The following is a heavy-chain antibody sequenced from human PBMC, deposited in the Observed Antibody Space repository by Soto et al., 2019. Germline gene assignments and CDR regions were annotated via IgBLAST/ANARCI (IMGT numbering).Heavy chain of an antibody. V-gene: IGHV5-10-1*01. CDR1: GYSFTSYW. Sequence: PGESLKISCKGSGYSFTSYWISWVRQMPGKGLEWMGRIDPSDSYTNYSPSFQGHVTISADKSISTAYLQWSSLKASDTAMYYCARHGGGWYGQNWFDPWGQGTLVTVSS. CDR3: ARHGGGWYGQNWFDP. CDR2: IDPSDSYT. J-gene: IGHJ5*02. D-gene: IGHD6-19*01.